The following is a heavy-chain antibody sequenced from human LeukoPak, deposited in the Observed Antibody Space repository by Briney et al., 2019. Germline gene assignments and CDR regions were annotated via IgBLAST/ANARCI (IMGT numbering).Heavy chain of an antibody. CDR2: INWNGGST. D-gene: IGHD4-17*01. CDR1: GLTISSYS. CDR3: VRRPYGIDY. Sequence: PGGSLRLSCAASGLTISSYSMNWVRQAPGKGLEWVSGINWNGGSTGYADSVKGRFTISRDNAKNSLYLQMNSLRAEDTALYYCVRRPYGIDYWGQGTLVTVSS. J-gene: IGHJ4*02. V-gene: IGHV3-20*04.